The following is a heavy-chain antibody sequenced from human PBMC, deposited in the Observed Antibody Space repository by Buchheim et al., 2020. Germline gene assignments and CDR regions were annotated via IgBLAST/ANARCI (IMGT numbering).Heavy chain of an antibody. CDR2: ISYDGSNK. J-gene: IGHJ6*02. CDR3: AKDLKYDDILTGYYRARMYYYGMDV. Sequence: QVQLVESGGGVVQPGRSLRLSCAASGFTFSSYGMHWVRQPPGKGLEWVAVISYDGSNKDYADSVKGRFTISRDNSKNTLYLQMNSLRAEDTAVYYCAKDLKYDDILTGYYRARMYYYGMDVLGQGTT. D-gene: IGHD3-9*01. CDR1: GFTFSSYG. V-gene: IGHV3-30*18.